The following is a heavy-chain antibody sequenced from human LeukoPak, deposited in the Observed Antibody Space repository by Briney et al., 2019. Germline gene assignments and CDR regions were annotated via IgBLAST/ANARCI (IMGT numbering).Heavy chain of an antibody. V-gene: IGHV3-23*01. J-gene: IGHJ4*02. Sequence: GGSLRLSCAASGFTFSSYAMSWVRQAPGKGLEWVSAISGSGGSTYYADSMKGRFTISRDNSKNTLYLQMNSPRAEDTAVYYCAKAPAPHYYDSSAQGVDYWGQGTLVTVSS. CDR3: AKAPAPHYYDSSAQGVDY. D-gene: IGHD3-22*01. CDR1: GFTFSSYA. CDR2: ISGSGGST.